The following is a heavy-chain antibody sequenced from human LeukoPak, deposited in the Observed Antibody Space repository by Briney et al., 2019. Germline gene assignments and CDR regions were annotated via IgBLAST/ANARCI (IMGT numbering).Heavy chain of an antibody. J-gene: IGHJ3*02. CDR2: IYYSGST. CDR1: GGSISSSSYY. Sequence: PSETLSLTCTVSGGSISSSSYYWGWIRQPPGKGLEWIGSIYYSGSTYYNPSLKSRVTISVDTSKNQFSLKLSSVTAADTAVYYCARDITPRIWFGESPPQGIWGQGTMVTVSS. D-gene: IGHD3-10*01. CDR3: ARDITPRIWFGESPPQGI. V-gene: IGHV4-39*07.